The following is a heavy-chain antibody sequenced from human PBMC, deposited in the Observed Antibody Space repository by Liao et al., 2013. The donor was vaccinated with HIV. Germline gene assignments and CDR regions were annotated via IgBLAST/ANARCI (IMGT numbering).Heavy chain of an antibody. V-gene: IGHV4-30-4*01. Sequence: QVQLQESGPGLVRPSQTLSLSCTASGGSINSGPYYWNWIRLPPGKGLEWIGHIFYSGTGDYNPSLKSRVTISLDTSKNQFSLKLSSVTAADTAVYYCARGDNSFWTWFTLLRSTTMDRYWGKGTTVNRLL. CDR1: GGSINSGPYY. D-gene: IGHD2/OR15-2a*01. J-gene: IGHJ6*04. CDR3: ARGDNSFWTWFTLLRSTTMDRY. CDR2: IFYSGTG.